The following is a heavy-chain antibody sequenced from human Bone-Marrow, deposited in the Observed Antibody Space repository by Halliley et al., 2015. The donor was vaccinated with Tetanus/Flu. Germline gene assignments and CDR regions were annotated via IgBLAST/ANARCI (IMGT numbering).Heavy chain of an antibody. CDR3: ARRDLGNFSYIDAHDI. Sequence: LRLSCAVSGGSVSNGSYYWGWIRQSTGRGLEWIGNIYHSGSTYYNPSLNNRATISMDTSKNLVSLTLTSVTAADTAVYYCARRDLGNFSYIDAHDIWGQGTMVTVSS. CDR2: IYHSGST. J-gene: IGHJ3*02. D-gene: IGHD1-7*01. V-gene: IGHV4-39*01. CDR1: GGSVSNGSYY.